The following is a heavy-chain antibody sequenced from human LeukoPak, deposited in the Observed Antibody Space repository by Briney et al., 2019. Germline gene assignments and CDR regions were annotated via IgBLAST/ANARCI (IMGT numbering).Heavy chain of an antibody. CDR3: AKTSRSFDP. J-gene: IGHJ5*02. V-gene: IGHV4-61*02. CDR2: IYTSGST. Sequence: SETLSLTCTVSGGSISSGSYYWSWIRQPAGKGLEWIGRIYTSGSTNYNPSPKSRVTISVDTSKNQFSLRLSSVTAADTAVYYCAKTSRSFDPWGQGTLVTVSS. CDR1: GGSISSGSYY.